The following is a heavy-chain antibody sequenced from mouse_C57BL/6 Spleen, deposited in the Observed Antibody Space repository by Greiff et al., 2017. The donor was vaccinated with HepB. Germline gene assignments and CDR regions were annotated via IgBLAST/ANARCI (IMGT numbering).Heavy chain of an antibody. CDR1: GYSITSGYY. V-gene: IGHV3-6*01. D-gene: IGHD1-1*01. J-gene: IGHJ1*03. CDR2: ISYDGSN. CDR3: AREDYGSSIYWYFDV. Sequence: EVKLLESGPGLVKPSQSLYLTCSVTGYSITSGYYWNWIRQFPGNKLEWMGYISYDGSNNYNPSLKNRISITRDTSKNQFFLKLNSVTTEDTATYYCAREDYGSSIYWYFDVWGTGTTVTVSS.